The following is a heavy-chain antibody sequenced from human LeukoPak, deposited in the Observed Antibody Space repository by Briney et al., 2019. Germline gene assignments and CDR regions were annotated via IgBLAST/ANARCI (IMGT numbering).Heavy chain of an antibody. CDR3: AIAETVASDPMAFDY. V-gene: IGHV4-59*08. J-gene: IGHJ4*02. CDR1: GGSISSYY. Sequence: PSETLSLTCTVSGGSISSYYWSWIRQPPGKGLEWIGYISYNGNTNYNPSLKSRATISVDTSKTQFSLNLSSVTAADTAVYYCAIAETVASDPMAFDYWGQGTLVTVSS. D-gene: IGHD6-19*01. CDR2: ISYNGNT.